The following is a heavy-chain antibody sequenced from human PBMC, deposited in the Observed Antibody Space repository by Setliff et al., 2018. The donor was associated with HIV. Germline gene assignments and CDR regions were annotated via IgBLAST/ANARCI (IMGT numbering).Heavy chain of an antibody. J-gene: IGHJ3*02. CDR3: ARESLNLGELSSKPDTSDM. CDR1: GGSIFGYH. CDR2: VSSSGST. Sequence: SETLSLTCTVSGGSIFGYHWSWVRQPPGRGLEWIGYVSSSGSTSYNPSLDSRVTMSVDSSRDQFSLKLSSVTAADPAVYYCARESLNLGELSSKPDTSDMWGQGTMVTVSS. D-gene: IGHD3-16*02. V-gene: IGHV4-59*01.